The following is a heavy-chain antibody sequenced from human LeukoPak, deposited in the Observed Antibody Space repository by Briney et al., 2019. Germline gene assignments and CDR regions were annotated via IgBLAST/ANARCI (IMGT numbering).Heavy chain of an antibody. Sequence: SVKVSCKASGGTFSSYAISWVRQAPGQGLEWMGRIIPIFDMTNYAQKIQGRVTITADKSTSTAYMELSSLRSEDTAVYYCAITTDYGDYVGYWGQGTLVTVSS. CDR2: IIPIFDMT. V-gene: IGHV1-69*04. CDR1: GGTFSSYA. D-gene: IGHD4-17*01. J-gene: IGHJ4*02. CDR3: AITTDYGDYVGY.